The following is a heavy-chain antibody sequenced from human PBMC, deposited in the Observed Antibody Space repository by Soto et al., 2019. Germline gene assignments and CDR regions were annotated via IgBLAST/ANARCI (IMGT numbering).Heavy chain of an antibody. Sequence: ASVKVYWKAAGYTFTIYAMHWVRQAPGQRLEWMGWINAGNGNTKYSQKFQGRVTITRDTSASTAYMELSSLRSEDTAVYYCARSIVVVTALDYWGQGTLVTVSS. CDR3: ARSIVVVTALDY. D-gene: IGHD2-21*02. V-gene: IGHV1-3*01. J-gene: IGHJ4*02. CDR2: INAGNGNT. CDR1: GYTFTIYA.